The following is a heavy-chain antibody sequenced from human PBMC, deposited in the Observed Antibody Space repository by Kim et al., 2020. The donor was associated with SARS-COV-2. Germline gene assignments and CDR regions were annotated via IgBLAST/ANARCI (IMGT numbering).Heavy chain of an antibody. V-gene: IGHV4-34*01. CDR3: ARCRKVGAIHYLIFCYFDY. CDR2: INHSGST. Sequence: SETLSLTCAVYGGSFSGYYWSWIRQPPGKGLEWIGEINHSGSTNYNPSLKSRVTISVDTSKNQFSLKLSSVTAADTAVYYCARCRKVGAIHYLIFCYFDYWGQGTLVTVSS. D-gene: IGHD1-26*01. J-gene: IGHJ4*02. CDR1: GGSFSGYY.